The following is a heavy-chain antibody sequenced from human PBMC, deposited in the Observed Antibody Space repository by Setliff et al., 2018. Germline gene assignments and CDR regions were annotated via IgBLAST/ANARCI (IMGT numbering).Heavy chain of an antibody. J-gene: IGHJ4*02. V-gene: IGHV3-33*08. CDR2: IWDDGGNK. CDR3: ARTCSGSGCYAGLES. CDR1: GFTFSSYR. Sequence: GGSLRLSCAASGFTFSSYRMHWVRQAPGKGLEWVAVIWDDGGNKYHADSVKGRFTVSRDNSKNTLYLQMNSLRPEDTAVYYCARTCSGSGCYAGLESWGQGTPVTVSS. D-gene: IGHD2-15*01.